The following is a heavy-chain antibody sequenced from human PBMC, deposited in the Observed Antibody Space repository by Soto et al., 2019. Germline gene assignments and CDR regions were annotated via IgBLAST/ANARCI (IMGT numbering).Heavy chain of an antibody. CDR1: GGSISSGGYY. CDR2: IYYSGST. Sequence: QVQLQESGPGLVKPSQTLSLTCTVSGGSISSGGYYWSWIRQHPGKGLEWIGYIYYSGSTYYNPSLKIRVTISVDTSKNQCSLKLSSVTAADTAVYYCARAVLLWFGELSGFDYWGQGTLVTVSS. CDR3: ARAVLLWFGELSGFDY. V-gene: IGHV4-31*03. J-gene: IGHJ4*02. D-gene: IGHD3-10*01.